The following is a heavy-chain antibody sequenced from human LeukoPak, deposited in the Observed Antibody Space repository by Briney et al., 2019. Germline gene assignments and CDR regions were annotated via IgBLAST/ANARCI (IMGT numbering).Heavy chain of an antibody. D-gene: IGHD2-8*01. CDR3: ARDRTKNWFDP. CDR1: GGSFSGYY. Sequence: PSETLSLTCAVYGGSFSGYYWSWIRQPPGKGLEWIGEINHSGSTNYNPSLKSRVTISVDTSKNQFSLKLSSVTAADTAVYYCARDRTKNWFDPWGQGTLVTVSS. J-gene: IGHJ5*02. V-gene: IGHV4-34*01. CDR2: INHSGST.